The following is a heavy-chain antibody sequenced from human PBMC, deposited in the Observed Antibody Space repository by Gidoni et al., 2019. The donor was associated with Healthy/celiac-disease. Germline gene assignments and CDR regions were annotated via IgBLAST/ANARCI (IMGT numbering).Heavy chain of an antibody. CDR2: IDPSDSYT. Sequence: KGLEWMGRIDPSDSYTNYSPSFQGHVTISADKSISTAYLQWSSLKASDTAMYYCARRMEGHYYYYMDVWGKGTTVTVSS. CDR3: ARRMEGHYYYYMDV. D-gene: IGHD1-1*01. V-gene: IGHV5-10-1*01. J-gene: IGHJ6*03.